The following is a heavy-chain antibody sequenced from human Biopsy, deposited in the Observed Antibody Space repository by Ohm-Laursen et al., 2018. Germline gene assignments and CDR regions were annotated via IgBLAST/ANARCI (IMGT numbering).Heavy chain of an antibody. CDR1: GYIFTGYY. D-gene: IGHD2-8*01. J-gene: IGHJ4*02. CDR2: LNTNSGDT. V-gene: IGHV1-2*02. CDR3: ARLTRSTPTTGV. Sequence: SVKVSCKASGYIFTGYYMHWVRQAPGQGLEWIGWLNTNSGDTEYAENFQGRVTMTRDTSISTAYMELSRLRSDDTAVYYCARLTRSTPTTGVWGQGTLVTVSS.